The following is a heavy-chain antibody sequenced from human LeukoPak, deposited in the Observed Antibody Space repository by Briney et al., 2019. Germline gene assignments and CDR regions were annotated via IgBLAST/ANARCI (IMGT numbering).Heavy chain of an antibody. V-gene: IGHV1-3*01. D-gene: IGHD5-18*01. Sequence: ASVKVSCKASGYTFTSYAMHWVRQAPGQRLEWMGWINAGNGNTKYSQKFQGRVTITRDTSASTAYMELSSLRSEDTAVYYCAVGLLTAMVSDYWDQGTLVTVSS. J-gene: IGHJ4*02. CDR2: INAGNGNT. CDR1: GYTFTSYA. CDR3: AVGLLTAMVSDY.